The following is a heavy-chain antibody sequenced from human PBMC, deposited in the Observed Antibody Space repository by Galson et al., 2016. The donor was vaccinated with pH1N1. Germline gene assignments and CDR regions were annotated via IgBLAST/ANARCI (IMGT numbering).Heavy chain of an antibody. Sequence: SLRLSCAASGFTFSNKWMHWIRQSPGKGLEWVSLLKSDGTSTNNADSVKGRFTISRDSAKKTLYLQMNSVRVEDTAVYYCTRVMAWGQGILVTVSS. CDR1: GFTFSNKW. CDR3: TRVMA. D-gene: IGHD5-24*01. V-gene: IGHV3-74*01. CDR2: LKSDGTST. J-gene: IGHJ5*02.